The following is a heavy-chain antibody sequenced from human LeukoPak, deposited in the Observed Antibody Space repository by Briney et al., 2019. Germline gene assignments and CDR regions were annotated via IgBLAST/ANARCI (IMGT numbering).Heavy chain of an antibody. Sequence: SETLSLTCSVSGGSISSSSYYWSWIRQPPGKGLEWIGEINHSGSTNYNPSLKSRVTISVDTSKNQFSLKLSSVTAADTAVYYCARGRSKPRTYYYDSSGYFHWYFDLWGRGTLVAVSS. V-gene: IGHV4-39*07. CDR2: INHSGST. CDR3: ARGRSKPRTYYYDSSGYFHWYFDL. D-gene: IGHD3-22*01. CDR1: GGSISSSSYY. J-gene: IGHJ2*01.